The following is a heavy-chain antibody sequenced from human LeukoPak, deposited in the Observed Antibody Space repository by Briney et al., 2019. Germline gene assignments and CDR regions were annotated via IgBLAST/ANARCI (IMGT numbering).Heavy chain of an antibody. V-gene: IGHV4-59*01. Sequence: SETLSLTCTVSGGSISSYYWSWIRQPPGKGLEWIGYIYYSGSTNYNPSLKSRVTISVDTSKNQFSLKLSSVTAADTAVYYCARESYDSSGWDYYYGMDVWGQGTTVTVSS. CDR2: IYYSGST. CDR3: ARESYDSSGWDYYYGMDV. CDR1: GGSISSYY. D-gene: IGHD3-22*01. J-gene: IGHJ6*02.